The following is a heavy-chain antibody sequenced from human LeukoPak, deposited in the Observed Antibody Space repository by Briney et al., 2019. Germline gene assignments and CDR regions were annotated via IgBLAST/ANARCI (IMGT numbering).Heavy chain of an antibody. CDR2: ISGSGGST. J-gene: IGHJ4*02. CDR1: GITFGSYA. Sequence: GGSLRLSCAASGITFGSYAMSWVRQAPGKGLEWVSAISGSGGSTYYADSVKGRFTISRDNSKNTLYLQMNSLRAEDTAVYYCASRGFGVPKVDYWGQGILVTVSS. V-gene: IGHV3-23*01. D-gene: IGHD3-3*01. CDR3: ASRGFGVPKVDY.